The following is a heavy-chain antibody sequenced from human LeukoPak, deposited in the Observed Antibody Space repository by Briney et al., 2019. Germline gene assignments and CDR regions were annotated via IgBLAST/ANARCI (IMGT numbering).Heavy chain of an antibody. CDR2: IYTSGNT. Sequence: SETLSLTYTISGGSIYSYYWGWGGQPARKKLEWIGRIYTSGNTNYNPCPKSRVTMSVDTSKNQFSLKLSSVTAAYTAVYYCARVAIADSFDPWVQGTLVTVSS. V-gene: IGHV4-4*07. CDR1: GGSIYSYY. CDR3: ARVAIADSFDP. D-gene: IGHD6-13*01. J-gene: IGHJ5*02.